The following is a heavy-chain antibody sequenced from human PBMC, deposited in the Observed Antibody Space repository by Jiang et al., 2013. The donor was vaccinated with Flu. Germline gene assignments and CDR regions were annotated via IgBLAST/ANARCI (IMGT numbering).Heavy chain of an antibody. CDR3: AREPISRDLLTGWFFDL. V-gene: IGHV4-38-2*02. CDR2: VYQSGTT. Sequence: LLKPSETLSLTCVVSGYSIRNGYYWGWIRQTPGKGLEWIGSVYQSGTTYYNPSLNRRATISIDTSKDQISLSLRSVIAADTAIYYCAREPISRDLLTGWFFDLVGPWHAGHCLL. CDR1: GYSIRNGYY. D-gene: IGHD2-2*01. J-gene: IGHJ2*01.